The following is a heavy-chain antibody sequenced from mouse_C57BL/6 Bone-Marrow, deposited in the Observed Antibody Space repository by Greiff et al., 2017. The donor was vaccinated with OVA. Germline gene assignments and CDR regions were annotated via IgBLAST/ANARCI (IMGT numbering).Heavy chain of an antibody. D-gene: IGHD2-3*01. CDR2: ISNGGGST. CDR3: ARQIYDGYYGYFDV. V-gene: IGHV5-12*01. CDR1: GFTFSDYY. J-gene: IGHJ1*03. Sequence: EVQLVESGGGLVQPGGSLKLSCAASGFTFSDYYMYWVRQTPEKRLEWVAYISNGGGSTYYPDTVKGRFTISRENAKNTLYLQMSRLKSEDTAMYYCARQIYDGYYGYFDVWGTGTTVTVSS.